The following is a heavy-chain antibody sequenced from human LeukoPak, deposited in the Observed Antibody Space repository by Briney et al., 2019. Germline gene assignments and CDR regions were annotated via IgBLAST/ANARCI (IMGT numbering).Heavy chain of an antibody. CDR1: GLTFSSYA. D-gene: IGHD6-6*01. J-gene: IGHJ4*02. V-gene: IGHV3-21*01. CDR2: ISSSSSYI. CDR3: ARDAPSKYSSSSESDY. Sequence: GGSLRLSCAAFGLTFSSYAMSWVRQAPGKGLEWVSSISSSSSYIYYADSVKGRFTISRDNAKNSLYLQMNSLRAEDTAVYYCARDAPSKYSSSSESDYWGQGTLVTVSS.